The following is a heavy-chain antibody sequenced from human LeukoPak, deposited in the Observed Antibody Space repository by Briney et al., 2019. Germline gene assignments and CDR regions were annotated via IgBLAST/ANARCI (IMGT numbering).Heavy chain of an antibody. D-gene: IGHD3-3*01. CDR3: ARHLWSGYYIDY. V-gene: IGHV1-8*01. CDR2: MNPNSGNT. J-gene: IGHJ4*02. Sequence: ASVKVSCKASGYTFTSYDINWVRQATGQGLEWMGWMNPNSGNTGYAQKFQGRVTMTRNTSISTAYMELRSLRSDDTAVYYCARHLWSGYYIDYWGQGTLVTVSS. CDR1: GYTFTSYD.